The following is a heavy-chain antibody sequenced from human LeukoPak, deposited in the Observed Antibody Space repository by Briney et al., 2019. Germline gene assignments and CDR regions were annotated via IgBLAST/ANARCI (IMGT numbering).Heavy chain of an antibody. D-gene: IGHD3-22*01. CDR2: INWNGGST. V-gene: IGHV3-20*04. CDR1: GFTFDDYG. CDR3: AKGGPEGYYDSSGYYLGGPFDY. J-gene: IGHJ4*02. Sequence: PGGSLRLSCAASGFTFDDYGMSWVRQAPGKGLEWVSGINWNGGSTGYADSVKGRFTISRDNAKNSLYLQMNSLRAEDTALYYCAKGGPEGYYDSSGYYLGGPFDYWGQGTLVTVSS.